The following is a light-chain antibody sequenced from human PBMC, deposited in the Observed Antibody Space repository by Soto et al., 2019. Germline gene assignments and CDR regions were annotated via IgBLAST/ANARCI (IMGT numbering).Light chain of an antibody. V-gene: IGKV1-39*01. CDR1: QNIYTY. CDR3: RQGYSTQFS. Sequence: EIQMTQSPSSLSASVGDTVTINCRASQNIYTYLNWYQHKPGKAPNLLIYAASSLQSGVPSRFSGRGSGTDFALTINNLQPEDLATHYCRQGYSTQFSFGQGTKLQI. CDR2: AAS. J-gene: IGKJ2*03.